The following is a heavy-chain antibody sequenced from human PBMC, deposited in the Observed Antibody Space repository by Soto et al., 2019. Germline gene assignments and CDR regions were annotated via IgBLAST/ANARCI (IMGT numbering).Heavy chain of an antibody. D-gene: IGHD1-26*01. J-gene: IGHJ4*02. CDR2: ISYDGSNK. CDR1: GFTFSSYG. CDR3: AKDISGSYYD. V-gene: IGHV3-30*18. Sequence: GGSLRLSCAASGFTFSSYGMHWVRQAPGKGLEWVAVISYDGSNKYYADSVKGRFTISRDNSKNTLYLQMNSLRAEDTAVYYCAKDISGSYYDWGPGTLVTVSS.